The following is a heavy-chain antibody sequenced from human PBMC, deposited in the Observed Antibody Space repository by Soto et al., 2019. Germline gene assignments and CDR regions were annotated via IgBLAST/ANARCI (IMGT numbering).Heavy chain of an antibody. CDR3: AQRLRGYGLGRERANYLDP. V-gene: IGHV2-5*02. CDR1: GFSLSTTGVG. D-gene: IGHD3-10*01. Sequence: QITLKESGPTLVRPTQTLTLSCTFSGFSLSTTGVGVGWIRQPPGKALEWLALIYWADDKRYSPSLKSKLTITKDTPKNEVIITMTNMDPVDTSTYYCAQRLRGYGLGRERANYLDPWGQGTRVTVSS. J-gene: IGHJ5*02. CDR2: IYWADDK.